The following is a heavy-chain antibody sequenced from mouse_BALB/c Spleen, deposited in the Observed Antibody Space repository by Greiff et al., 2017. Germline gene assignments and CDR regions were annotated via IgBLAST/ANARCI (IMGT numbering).Heavy chain of an antibody. V-gene: IGHV1-7*01. J-gene: IGHJ2*01. D-gene: IGHD2-14*01. Sequence: QVHVKQSGAELAKPGASVKMSCKASGYTFTSYWMHWVKQRPGQGLEWIGYINPSTGYTEYNQKFKDKATLTADKSSSTAYMQLSSLTSEDSAVYYCAHRYDGYWGQGTTLTVSS. CDR2: INPSTGYT. CDR1: GYTFTSYW. CDR3: AHRYDGY.